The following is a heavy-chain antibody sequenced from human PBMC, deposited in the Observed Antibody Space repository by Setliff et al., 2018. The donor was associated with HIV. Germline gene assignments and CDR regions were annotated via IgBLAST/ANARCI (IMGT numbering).Heavy chain of an antibody. CDR2: IIPIFGTA. Sequence: ASVKVSCKASGGTFSSYAISWVRQAPGQGLEWMGGIIPIFGTANYAQKFQGRVTITADESTSTAYMELSSLRSEDTAVYSHSCRVPGHYDYWGQGTLVTVSS. CDR1: GGTFSSYA. J-gene: IGHJ4*02. CDR3: SCRVPGHYDY. V-gene: IGHV1-69*13. D-gene: IGHD3-10*01.